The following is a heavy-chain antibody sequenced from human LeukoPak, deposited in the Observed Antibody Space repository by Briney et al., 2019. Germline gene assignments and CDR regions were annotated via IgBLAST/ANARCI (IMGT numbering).Heavy chain of an antibody. CDR2: INPNSGGT. J-gene: IGHJ4*02. D-gene: IGHD6-13*01. CDR1: GYTFTGYY. CDR3: ARDSYIAAAGTCDY. Sequence: ASVKVPCKASGYTFTGYYMHWVRQAPGQGLEWMGWINPNSGGTNYAQKFQGRVTMTRDTSISTAYMELSRLRSDDTAVYYCARDSYIAAAGTCDYWGQGTLVTVSS. V-gene: IGHV1-2*02.